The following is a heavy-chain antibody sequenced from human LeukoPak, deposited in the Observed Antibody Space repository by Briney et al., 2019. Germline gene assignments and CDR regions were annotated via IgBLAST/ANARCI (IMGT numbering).Heavy chain of an antibody. V-gene: IGHV1-2*02. Sequence: ASVKVSCKASGYTFTSYGISWVRQAPGQGLEWMGWINPNSGGTNYAQKFQGRVTMTRDTSISTAYMELSRLRSDDTAVYYCARDRQWFDPWGQGTLVTVSS. J-gene: IGHJ5*02. CDR2: INPNSGGT. CDR1: GYTFTSYG. D-gene: IGHD6-6*01. CDR3: ARDRQWFDP.